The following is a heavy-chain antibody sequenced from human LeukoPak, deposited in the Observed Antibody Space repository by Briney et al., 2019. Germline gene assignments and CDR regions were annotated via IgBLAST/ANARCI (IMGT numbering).Heavy chain of an antibody. J-gene: IGHJ4*02. V-gene: IGHV3-53*01. CDR2: IYSAGST. CDR1: GFPLSSYA. CDR3: ARRAGAYSHPYDY. D-gene: IGHD4/OR15-4a*01. Sequence: GGSLRLSCAVSGFPLSSYAMSWVRQAPGKGLEWVSFIYSAGSTHYSDSVKGRFTISIDNSRNTLYLQMNSLRVEDTAVYYCARRAGAYSHPYDYWGQGTLVTVSS.